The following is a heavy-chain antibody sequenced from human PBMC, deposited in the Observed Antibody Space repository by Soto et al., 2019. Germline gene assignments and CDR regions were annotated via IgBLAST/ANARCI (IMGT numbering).Heavy chain of an antibody. V-gene: IGHV3-48*01. CDR1: GFTFSSYS. D-gene: IGHD6-13*01. Sequence: GGSPRLSCAASGFTFSSYSMNWVRQAPGKGLEWVSYISSSSSTIYYADSVKGRFTISRDNAKNSLYLQMNSLRAEDTAVYYCARDLGSSWYPEYFQHWGQGTLVTVSS. CDR3: ARDLGSSWYPEYFQH. CDR2: ISSSSSTI. J-gene: IGHJ1*01.